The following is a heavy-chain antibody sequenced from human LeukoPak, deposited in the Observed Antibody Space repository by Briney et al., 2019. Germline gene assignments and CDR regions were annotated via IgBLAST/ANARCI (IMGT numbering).Heavy chain of an antibody. CDR2: IYTSGST. Sequence: SETLSLTCTVSGGSISSGSYYWSWIRQPAGKGLEWIGRIYTSGSTNYNPSLKSRVTISVDTSKNHFSLKLSSVTAADTAVYYCARGYSSGWYARDFDYWGQGTLVTVSS. CDR3: ARGYSSGWYARDFDY. D-gene: IGHD6-19*01. J-gene: IGHJ4*02. V-gene: IGHV4-61*02. CDR1: GGSISSGSYY.